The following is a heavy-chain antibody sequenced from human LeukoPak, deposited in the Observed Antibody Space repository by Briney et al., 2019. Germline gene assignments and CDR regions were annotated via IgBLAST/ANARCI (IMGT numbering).Heavy chain of an antibody. CDR2: ISGDGGST. Sequence: LSGGSLRLSCAASGFTFDDYAMHWVRQAPGKGLEWVSLISGDGGSTYYADSVKGRFTISRDNSKNSLYLQMNSLRTEDTALYYCAKVETYYYYGSGSQPPYYGMDVWGQGTTVTVSS. D-gene: IGHD3-10*01. CDR3: AKVETYYYYGSGSQPPYYGMDV. J-gene: IGHJ6*02. V-gene: IGHV3-43*02. CDR1: GFTFDDYA.